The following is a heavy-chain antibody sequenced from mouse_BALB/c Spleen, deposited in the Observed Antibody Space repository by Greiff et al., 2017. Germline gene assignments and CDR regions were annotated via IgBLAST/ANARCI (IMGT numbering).Heavy chain of an antibody. V-gene: IGHV1S29*02. D-gene: IGHD2-10*02. J-gene: IGHJ3*01. CDR1: GYTFTDYN. CDR3: VPYGNPFAD. Sequence: EVQLQQSGPELVKPGASVKISCKASGYTFTDYNMHWVKQSHGKSLEWIGYIYPYNGGTGYNQKFKSKATLTVDNSSSTAYMELRSLTSEDSAVYYCVPYGNPFADWGQGTLVTVSA. CDR2: IYPYNGGT.